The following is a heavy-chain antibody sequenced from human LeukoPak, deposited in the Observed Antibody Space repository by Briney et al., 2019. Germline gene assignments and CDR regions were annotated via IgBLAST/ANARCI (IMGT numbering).Heavy chain of an antibody. V-gene: IGHV4-59*01. CDR2: IYYSGSA. D-gene: IGHD6-19*01. CDR3: ARDRDGSGWFDY. J-gene: IGHJ4*02. CDR1: GVSISGFY. Sequence: SETLSLTCTVSGVSISGFYWGWIRQPPGKGLEWIGFIYYSGSANYNPSLKSRVTMSVDMSKNQFSLKLSSVTAADTAFYYCARDRDGSGWFDYWGQGALVTVSS.